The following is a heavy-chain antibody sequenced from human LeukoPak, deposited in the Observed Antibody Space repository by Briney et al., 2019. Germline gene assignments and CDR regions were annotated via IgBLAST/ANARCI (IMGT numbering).Heavy chain of an antibody. J-gene: IGHJ4*02. CDR1: GFTFSTFE. CDR2: ISDSATTI. CDR3: ARVFGSGSSDY. Sequence: PGGSLRLSCAASGFTFSTFEMNWVRQAPGKGREWVSYISDSATTIYYADSVKGRFTISRDNAKNSLYLQMNSLRAEDTAVYYCARVFGSGSSDYWGQGTLVTVSS. V-gene: IGHV3-48*03. D-gene: IGHD3-10*01.